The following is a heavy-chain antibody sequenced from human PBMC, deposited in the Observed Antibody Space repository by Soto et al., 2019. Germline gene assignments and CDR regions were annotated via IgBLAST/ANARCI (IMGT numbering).Heavy chain of an antibody. CDR1: GYSFTSYW. D-gene: IGHD2-2*01. V-gene: IGHV5-51*01. J-gene: IGHJ4*02. Sequence: PGESLKISCKGSGYSFTSYWIGRVRQMPGKGLEWMGIIYPGDSDTRYSPSFQGQVTISADKSISTAYLQWSSLKASDTAMYYCASNRYCSSTSCQYFDYWGQGTLVTVSS. CDR2: IYPGDSDT. CDR3: ASNRYCSSTSCQYFDY.